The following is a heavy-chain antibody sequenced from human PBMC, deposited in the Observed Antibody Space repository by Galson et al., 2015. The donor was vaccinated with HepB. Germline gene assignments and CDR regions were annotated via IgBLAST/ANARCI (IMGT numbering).Heavy chain of an antibody. D-gene: IGHD1-1*01. V-gene: IGHV3-48*04. CDR3: ARSLED. CDR1: GFTFSSYS. CDR2: TNSRSTTI. J-gene: IGHJ4*02. Sequence: SLRLSCAVSGFTFSSYSMNWVRQAPGKGLEWVSYTNSRSTTIYYVDSVKGRFTISRDNAKNSLYLQMNSLRAEDTAVYYCARSLEDWGQGTLVTVSS.